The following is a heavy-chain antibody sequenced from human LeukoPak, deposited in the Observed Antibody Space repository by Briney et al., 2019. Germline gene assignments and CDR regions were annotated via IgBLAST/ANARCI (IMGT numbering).Heavy chain of an antibody. J-gene: IGHJ4*02. CDR3: AKHPGGYYYDHFDY. V-gene: IGHV3-23*01. D-gene: IGHD3-22*01. CDR1: GFTFSYYG. Sequence: GGSLRLSCAASGFTFSYYGMSWVRQAPGKGLEWVSSISGSGDATYYADSVKGRFTISRDSSKITLYLQMNSLRAEDTAVYYCAKHPGGYYYDHFDYWGQGTLVTVSS. CDR2: ISGSGDAT.